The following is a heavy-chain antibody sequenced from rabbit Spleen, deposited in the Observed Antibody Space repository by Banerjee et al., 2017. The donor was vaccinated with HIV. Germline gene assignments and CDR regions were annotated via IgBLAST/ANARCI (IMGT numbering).Heavy chain of an antibody. J-gene: IGHJ3*01. CDR3: ARRWWWYNVAGYDYVDL. D-gene: IGHD2-1*01. CDR2: IYEGSSGST. CDR1: GFDFSSYW. Sequence: EESGGDLVQPEGSLTLTCKASGFDFSSYWICWVRQAPGKGLEWIACIYEGSSGSTYYASWAKGRFTISKTSSTTVTLQMTSLTAADTATYFCARRWWWYNVAGYDYVDLWGQGTLVTVS. V-gene: IGHV1S45*01.